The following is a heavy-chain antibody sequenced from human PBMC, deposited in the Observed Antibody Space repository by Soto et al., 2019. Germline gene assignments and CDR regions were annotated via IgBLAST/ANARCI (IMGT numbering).Heavy chain of an antibody. V-gene: IGHV1-18*01. CDR2: ISVEKGDT. J-gene: IGHJ2*01. CDR1: GYTFSTFG. D-gene: IGHD2-15*01. CDR3: ARCYCSVGSCFTCWHFDL. Sequence: QVQVVQSGAEVKKPGASVKVACKASGYTFSTFGMSWVRQAPGQGLEWMGWISVEKGDTNSAQKFQDRVTMTTDTSTGTAYMERRSLTSDDPAVYYCARCYCSVGSCFTCWHFDLWGGGTLVTVSS.